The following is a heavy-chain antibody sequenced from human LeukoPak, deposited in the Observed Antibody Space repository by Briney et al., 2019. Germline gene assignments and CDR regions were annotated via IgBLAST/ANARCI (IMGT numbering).Heavy chain of an antibody. V-gene: IGHV3-23*01. Sequence: GGSLRFSCAASGFTFSGYAMSWARQAPGKGLEWVSLISGSATRTYYADSVKGRFTISRDNSKNTVYLQMNSLRVEDSAVYYCAKDLSSGWYVSFDSWGQGTLVTVSS. D-gene: IGHD6-19*01. J-gene: IGHJ4*02. CDR3: AKDLSSGWYVSFDS. CDR1: GFTFSGYA. CDR2: ISGSATRT.